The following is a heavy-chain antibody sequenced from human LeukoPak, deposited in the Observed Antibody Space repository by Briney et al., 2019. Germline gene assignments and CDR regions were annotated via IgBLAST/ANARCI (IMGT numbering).Heavy chain of an antibody. CDR2: IYYSGST. V-gene: IGHV4-39*07. Sequence: SETLSLTCTVSGGSISSSSYYWGWIRQPPGKGLEWIGSIYYSGSTYYNPPLKSRVTISVDTSKNQFSLKLSSVTAADTAVYYCARGGYCSSTSCALFFPKENWFDPWGQGTLVTVSS. D-gene: IGHD2-2*01. J-gene: IGHJ5*02. CDR3: ARGGYCSSTSCALFFPKENWFDP. CDR1: GGSISSSSYY.